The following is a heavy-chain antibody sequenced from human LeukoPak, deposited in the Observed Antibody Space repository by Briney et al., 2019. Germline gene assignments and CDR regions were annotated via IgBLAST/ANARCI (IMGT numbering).Heavy chain of an antibody. CDR1: GFTFCSYS. J-gene: IGHJ3*02. D-gene: IGHD3-22*01. Sequence: GGSLRLSCAASGFTFCSYSMTWVRQAPGKGLEWVSSISSSSSYIYYADSVKGRFTISRDNAKNSLYLQMNSLRAEDTAVYYCARVLYDSSGYDAFDIWGQGTMVTVSS. CDR2: ISSSSSYI. V-gene: IGHV3-21*01. CDR3: ARVLYDSSGYDAFDI.